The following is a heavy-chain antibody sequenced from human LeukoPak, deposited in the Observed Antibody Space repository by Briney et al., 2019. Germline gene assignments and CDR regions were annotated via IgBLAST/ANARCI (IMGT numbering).Heavy chain of an antibody. CDR1: GDSISSSDYY. Sequence: PSETLSLTCTVSGDSISSSDYYWGWVRQPPGKGLEWIGSVYYTGNTYYNPSLMSRVSISLDTSKSQFSLKLSSVTAADTAVYYCARARQKNYYDSSGYYSWGQGTLVTVSS. J-gene: IGHJ4*02. D-gene: IGHD3-22*01. CDR2: VYYTGNT. V-gene: IGHV4-39*01. CDR3: ARARQKNYYDSSGYYS.